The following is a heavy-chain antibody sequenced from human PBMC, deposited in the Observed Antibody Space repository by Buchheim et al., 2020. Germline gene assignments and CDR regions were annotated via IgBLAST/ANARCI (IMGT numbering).Heavy chain of an antibody. D-gene: IGHD3-22*01. J-gene: IGHJ4*02. V-gene: IGHV4-39*07. Sequence: QLQLQESGPGLVKPSETLSLTCTVSGGSISSSSYYWGWIRQPPGKGLEWIGSIYYRGSTYYNPSLKSQAPISVDTSKNQFSLQLSSVTAADTAVYYCAREHSHSSYFDYWGQGTL. CDR3: AREHSHSSYFDY. CDR2: IYYRGST. CDR1: GGSISSSSYY.